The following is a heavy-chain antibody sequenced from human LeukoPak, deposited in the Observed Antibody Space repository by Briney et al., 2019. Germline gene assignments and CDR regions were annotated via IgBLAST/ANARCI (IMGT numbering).Heavy chain of an antibody. Sequence: GSLRLSCAASGFTFSSYAMSWVRQAPGKGLEWVSAISGSGGSTYYADSVKGRFTISRDNSKNTLYLQMNSLRAEDTAVYYCAARTEGTDDCYYYMDVWGKGTTVTVSS. V-gene: IGHV3-23*01. CDR1: GFTFSSYA. CDR2: ISGSGGST. CDR3: AARTEGTDDCYYYMDV. J-gene: IGHJ6*03. D-gene: IGHD3/OR15-3a*01.